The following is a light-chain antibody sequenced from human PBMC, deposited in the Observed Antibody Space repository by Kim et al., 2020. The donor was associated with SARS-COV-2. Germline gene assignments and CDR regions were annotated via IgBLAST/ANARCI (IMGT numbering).Light chain of an antibody. J-gene: IGLJ3*02. CDR2: GSS. CDR3: ATWDDNLRGPV. CDR1: NSNSGSNN. V-gene: IGLV1-44*01. Sequence: AQGVTISCSGSNSNSGSNNVNWYQQRPGTAPKLLIYGSSQRPSGVPARFSGFKSGTSASLAISGLQSEDEADYSCATWDDNLRGPVFGRGTQLTVL.